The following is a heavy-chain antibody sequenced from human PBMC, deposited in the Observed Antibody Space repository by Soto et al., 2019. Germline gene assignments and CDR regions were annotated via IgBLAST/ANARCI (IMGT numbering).Heavy chain of an antibody. V-gene: IGHV1-8*01. Sequence: ASVKVSCKASGYTSTSYDINWVRQATGQGLEWMGWMNPNSGNTGYAQKFQGRVTMTRDTSKTTAYMELSSLGSEDTAMYYCAREPPRANYYIHYPGQATLVSGSS. J-gene: IGHJ4*02. CDR1: GYTSTSYD. D-gene: IGHD3-10*01. CDR3: AREPPRANYYIHY. CDR2: MNPNSGNT.